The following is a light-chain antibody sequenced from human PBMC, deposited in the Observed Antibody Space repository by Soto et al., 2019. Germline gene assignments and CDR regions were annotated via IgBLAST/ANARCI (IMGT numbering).Light chain of an antibody. Sequence: EIVLTQSPGTLSLSPGEGATLPCRASQSVSSNYLAWYQQKPGQAPRLLIYGASSRAAGIPGKFSGSGSGTDFTLTISRLEPEDFAVYFCQHYDSSPTFGLGTKLEIK. CDR2: GAS. CDR1: QSVSSNY. CDR3: QHYDSSPT. V-gene: IGKV3-20*01. J-gene: IGKJ2*01.